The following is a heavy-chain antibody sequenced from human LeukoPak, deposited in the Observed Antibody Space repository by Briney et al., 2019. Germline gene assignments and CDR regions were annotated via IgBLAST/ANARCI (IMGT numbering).Heavy chain of an antibody. V-gene: IGHV3-48*03. D-gene: IGHD1-26*01. CDR3: ARGSSGSYYTLFDY. J-gene: IGHJ4*02. CDR2: ISSSGSTI. CDR1: GFTFSSYE. Sequence: GGSLRLSCAASGFTFSSYEMNWVRQAPGKGLEWVSYISSSGSTIYYADSVKGRFTISRDNAKNSLHLQMDSLRAEDTAVYYCARGSSGSYYTLFDYWGQGTLVTVSS.